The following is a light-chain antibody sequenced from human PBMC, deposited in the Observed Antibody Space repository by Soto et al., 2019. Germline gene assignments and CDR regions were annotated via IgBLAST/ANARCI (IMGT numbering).Light chain of an antibody. Sequence: QSVLTQSPSASGTPGQRVTISCSGSSSHIGSNTVNWYHQLPGTAPKLLIYSDNQRPSGVPDRFSGSKSGTSASLAISGLQSEDEADYYCAAWDDSLNGYVFASGTKVTVL. CDR2: SDN. CDR3: AAWDDSLNGYV. CDR1: SSHIGSNT. V-gene: IGLV1-44*01. J-gene: IGLJ1*01.